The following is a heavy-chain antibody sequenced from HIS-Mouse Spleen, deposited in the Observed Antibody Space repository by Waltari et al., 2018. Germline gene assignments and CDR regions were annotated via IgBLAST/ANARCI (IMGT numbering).Heavy chain of an antibody. J-gene: IGHJ2*01. CDR2: ISYDGSNK. CDR1: GLPFSTYA. CDR3: ARDTVPHTLYFDL. Sequence: QVQLVESGGGVVQPGRSLRLPCAACGLPFSTYAMPRVRQAPGKGLEWVAVISYDGSNKYYADSVKGRFTISRDNSKNTLYLQMNSLRAEDTAVYYCARDTVPHTLYFDLWGRGTLVTVSS. D-gene: IGHD2-21*01. V-gene: IGHV3-30*04.